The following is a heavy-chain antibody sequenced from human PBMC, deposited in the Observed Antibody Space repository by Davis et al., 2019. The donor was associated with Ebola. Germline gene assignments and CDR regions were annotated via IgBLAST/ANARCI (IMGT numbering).Heavy chain of an antibody. J-gene: IGHJ4*02. CDR1: GFTFSSYA. D-gene: IGHD3-3*01. Sequence: PGGSLRLSCAASGFTFSSYAMHWVRQAPGKGLEWVAVISYDGSNKYYADSVKGRFTISRDNSKNTLYLQMNSLRAEDTAVYYCARSAGKTIFRTTITFDYWGQGTLVTVSS. CDR3: ARSAGKTIFRTTITFDY. V-gene: IGHV3-30-3*01. CDR2: ISYDGSNK.